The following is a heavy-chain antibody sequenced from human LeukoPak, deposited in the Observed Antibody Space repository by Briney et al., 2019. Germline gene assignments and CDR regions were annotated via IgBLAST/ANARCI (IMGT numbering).Heavy chain of an antibody. J-gene: IGHJ4*02. CDR3: ARDPGAAGTGH. Sequence: SETLSLTCTVSGGSISSGGYYWSWIRQPPGKGLEWIGYIYHSGSTYYNPSLKSRVTISVDRSKNQFSLKLTSVTAADTAVYYCARDPGAAGTGHWGQGTLVTVSS. CDR2: IYHSGST. D-gene: IGHD6-13*01. V-gene: IGHV4-30-2*01. CDR1: GGSISSGGYY.